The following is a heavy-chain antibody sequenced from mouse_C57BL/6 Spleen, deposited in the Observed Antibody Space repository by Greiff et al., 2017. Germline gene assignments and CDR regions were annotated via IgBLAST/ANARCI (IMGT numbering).Heavy chain of an antibody. CDR3: ARSERIYYGNYDAMDY. CDR2: IDPNTGGT. Sequence: VQLQQPGAELVKPGASVKLSCKASGYTFTSYWMHWVKQRPGRGLEWIGRIDPNTGGTKYNEKFKSKATLTVDKPSRTAYMQLSSLTSEDSAVYYCARSERIYYGNYDAMDYWGQGTSVTVSS. J-gene: IGHJ4*01. V-gene: IGHV1-72*01. CDR1: GYTFTSYW. D-gene: IGHD2-1*01.